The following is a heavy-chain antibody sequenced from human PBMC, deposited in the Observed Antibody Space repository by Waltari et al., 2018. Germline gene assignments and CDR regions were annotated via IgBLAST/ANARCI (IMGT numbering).Heavy chain of an antibody. CDR1: GGTFRSYA. D-gene: IGHD3-22*01. CDR2: IIPIFGTA. J-gene: IGHJ3*02. CDR3: TRFRGYYSKGAFDI. V-gene: IGHV1-69*13. Sequence: QVQLVQSGAAVKKPGSSVKVSCKASGGTFRSYAISWVRRAPGQGLEWMGGIIPIFGTANYAQKFQGRVTITADESTSTAYMELSSLRSEDTAVYYCTRFRGYYSKGAFDIWGQGTMVTVSS.